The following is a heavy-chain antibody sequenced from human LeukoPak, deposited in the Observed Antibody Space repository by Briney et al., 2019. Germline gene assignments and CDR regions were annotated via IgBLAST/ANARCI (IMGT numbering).Heavy chain of an antibody. CDR2: IYYSGST. J-gene: IGHJ4*02. CDR3: ARAPMYSSSYDY. D-gene: IGHD6-13*01. CDR1: GGSISGSSYF. Sequence: PSETLSLTCTVSGGSISGSSYFWGWIRQPPGKGLEWIGSIYYSGSTYYNPSLKSRVTISVDTSKNQFSLKLSSVTAADTAVYYCARAPMYSSSYDYWGQGTLVTVSS. V-gene: IGHV4-39*01.